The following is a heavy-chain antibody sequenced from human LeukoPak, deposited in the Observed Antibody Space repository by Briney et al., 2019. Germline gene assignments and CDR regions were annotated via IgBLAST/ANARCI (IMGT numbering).Heavy chain of an antibody. D-gene: IGHD3-22*01. CDR3: EKGREMNYYFDTSTYYLDTFDI. Sequence: PGGSLRLSCAVSGFTFTNYWMSWARQSPGKGLEWVANIYLDGSRAYYVDSVKGRFTISRDNAKNSLYLQMNSLRAEDTALYYCEKGREMNYYFDTSTYYLDTFDIWGQGTMVTVSS. J-gene: IGHJ3*02. CDR1: GFTFTNYW. V-gene: IGHV3-7*03. CDR2: IYLDGSRA.